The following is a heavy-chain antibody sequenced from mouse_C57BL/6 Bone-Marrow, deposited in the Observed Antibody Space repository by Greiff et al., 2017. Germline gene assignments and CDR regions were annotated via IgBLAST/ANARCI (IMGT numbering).Heavy chain of an antibody. CDR3: VRQDYGSSHFDY. V-gene: IGHV10-1*01. CDR2: IRSKSNNYAT. Sequence: EVKLMESGGGLVQPKGSLKLSCAASGFSFNTYAMNWVRQAPGKGLEWVARIRSKSNNYATYYADSVKDRFTISRDDSESMLYLQMNNLKTEDTAMYYCVRQDYGSSHFDYWGQGTTLTVSS. CDR1: GFSFNTYA. D-gene: IGHD1-1*01. J-gene: IGHJ2*01.